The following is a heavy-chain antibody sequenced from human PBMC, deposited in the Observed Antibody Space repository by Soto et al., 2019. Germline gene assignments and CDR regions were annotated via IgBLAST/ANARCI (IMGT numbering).Heavy chain of an antibody. CDR1: DGSLSNYY. J-gene: IGHJ4*02. V-gene: IGHV4-4*07. Sequence: SETLSLTWSVSDGSLSNYYWTWIRTPAGKGLEWIGRIYSSGTTNYNSSLKSRLTMSVDTSKNQFSLKLTSVTAADTAVYYCARQTTFSSSWYDYWGQGSLVPGSS. CDR2: IYSSGTT. CDR3: ARQTTFSSSWYDY. D-gene: IGHD6-13*01.